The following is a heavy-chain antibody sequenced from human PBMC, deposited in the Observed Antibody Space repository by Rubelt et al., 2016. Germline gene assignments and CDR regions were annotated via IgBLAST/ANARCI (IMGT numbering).Heavy chain of an antibody. J-gene: IGHJ4*02. CDR2: ISAYNGNT. CDR3: AGAVVAGMDY. CDR1: GYTFTSYG. D-gene: IGHD2-15*01. Sequence: QVQLVQSGAEVKKPGASVKVSCKASGYTFTSYGISWVRQAPGQGLEWMGWISAYNGNTNYAQKLQGSVTMAQDTATGTGYMGRRSLGSDDTAVYDCAGAVVAGMDYWGQGTLVTVSS. V-gene: IGHV1-18*01.